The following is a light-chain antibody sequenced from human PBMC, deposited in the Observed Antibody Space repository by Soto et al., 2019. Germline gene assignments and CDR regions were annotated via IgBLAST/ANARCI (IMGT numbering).Light chain of an antibody. CDR2: GAS. CDR3: QQYGSSPS. CDR1: QSVSSDF. Sequence: TQSQSILSLASGEIASVSCRPSQSVSSDFLAWYQQQPGQAPRLLIYGASSRATGIPDRFSGSGSGTDFTLTISRLEPEDCAVYYCQQYGSSPSFGQGTKVDIK. J-gene: IGKJ1*01. V-gene: IGKV3-20*01.